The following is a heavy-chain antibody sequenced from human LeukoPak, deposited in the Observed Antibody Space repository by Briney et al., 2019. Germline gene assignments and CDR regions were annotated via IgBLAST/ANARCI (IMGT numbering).Heavy chain of an antibody. CDR3: ARGLASGYPPIPFDY. Sequence: SETLSLTCVVYGESFSGYYWTWIRQPPGKGLEWIGEIIDTGSTKYNSSLKSRVTISVDTSKNEFSLNLTSVTAADTALYYCARGLASGYPPIPFDYWGQGTLVTVSS. D-gene: IGHD3-3*01. V-gene: IGHV4-34*12. J-gene: IGHJ4*02. CDR1: GESFSGYY. CDR2: IIDTGST.